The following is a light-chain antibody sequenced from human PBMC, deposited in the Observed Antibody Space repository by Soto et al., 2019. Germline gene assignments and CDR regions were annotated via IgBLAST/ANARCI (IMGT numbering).Light chain of an antibody. V-gene: IGLV2-11*01. J-gene: IGLJ1*01. Sequence: QSALTQPRSVSGSPGQSVTISCTGTSSDIGDYNYVSWYQQHPGKAPKLMIYDVNKWPSGVPDRFSGSKSGNTASLTISGLQADDEAVYYCCSFAGTNSFAFGTGTKVTVL. CDR2: DVN. CDR3: CSFAGTNSFA. CDR1: SSDIGDYNY.